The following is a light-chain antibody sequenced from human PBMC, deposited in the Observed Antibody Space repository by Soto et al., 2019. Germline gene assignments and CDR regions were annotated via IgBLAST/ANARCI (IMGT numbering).Light chain of an antibody. J-gene: IGLJ3*02. CDR1: SSDIGGSDY. V-gene: IGLV2-14*01. Sequence: QSALTQAASVSGSPGQSITISCTGTSSDIGGSDYVYWYQKHPGKAPKVIIYEVSDRPSGVSDRFSGSKSGNTASLTISGLQAEDEADYYCSSYVTSGTLVFCGGTKLTVL. CDR2: EVS. CDR3: SSYVTSGTLV.